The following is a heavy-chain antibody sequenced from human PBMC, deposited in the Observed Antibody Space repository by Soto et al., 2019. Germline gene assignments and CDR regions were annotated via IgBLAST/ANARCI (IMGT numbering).Heavy chain of an antibody. V-gene: IGHV3-23*01. CDR3: AKAKYRGSGWYLFAY. J-gene: IGHJ4*02. CDR1: GFTFSSYA. Sequence: GGSLRLSCAASGFTFSSYAMSWVRQAPGKGLEWVSAISGSGGSTYYADSVKGRFTISRDNSKNTLYLQMNSLRAEDTAVYYCAKAKYRGSGWYLFAYWGQGTLVTVSA. CDR2: ISGSGGST. D-gene: IGHD6-19*01.